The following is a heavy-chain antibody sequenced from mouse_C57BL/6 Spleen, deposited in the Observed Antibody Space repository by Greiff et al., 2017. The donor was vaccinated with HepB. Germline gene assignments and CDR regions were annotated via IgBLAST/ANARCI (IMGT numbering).Heavy chain of an antibody. CDR2: ISSGSSTI. CDR3: AKKLGYYYAMDY. Sequence: EVQLVESGGGLVKPGGSLKLSCAASGFTFSDYGMHWVRQAPEKGLEWVAYISSGSSTIYYADTVKGRFTISRDNAKNTLFLQMTSLRSEDTAMYYCAKKLGYYYAMDYWGQGTSVTVSS. V-gene: IGHV5-17*01. D-gene: IGHD4-1*01. CDR1: GFTFSDYG. J-gene: IGHJ4*01.